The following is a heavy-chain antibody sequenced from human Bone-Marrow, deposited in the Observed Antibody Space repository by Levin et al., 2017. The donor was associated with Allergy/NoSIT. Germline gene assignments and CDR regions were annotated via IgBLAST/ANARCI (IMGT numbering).Heavy chain of an antibody. CDR2: ISYDGINK. CDR3: ARDTLDPNYWYFDL. J-gene: IGHJ2*01. Sequence: GGSLRLSCAASGFTFSSYAMYWVRQAPGKGLEWVAVISYDGINKNYAGSVKGQFTISRDNSKNTLYLQMNSLRAVDTAVYYCARDTLDPNYWYFDLWGRGTLVTVSS. V-gene: IGHV3-30*04. CDR1: GFTFSSYA.